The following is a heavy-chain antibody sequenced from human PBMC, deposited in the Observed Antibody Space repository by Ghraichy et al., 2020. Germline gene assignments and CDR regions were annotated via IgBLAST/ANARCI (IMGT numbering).Heavy chain of an antibody. CDR2: IKEDGSKK. Sequence: GGSLRLSCVASRFTFSSSWMSWVRQAPGKGLEWLANIKEDGSKKYYVGSVKGRFTISRDNAKNSLYLQMNNLRVEDTALYYCARDAFDIWGQGTMVTVSS. V-gene: IGHV3-7*01. CDR3: ARDAFDI. CDR1: RFTFSSSW. J-gene: IGHJ3*02.